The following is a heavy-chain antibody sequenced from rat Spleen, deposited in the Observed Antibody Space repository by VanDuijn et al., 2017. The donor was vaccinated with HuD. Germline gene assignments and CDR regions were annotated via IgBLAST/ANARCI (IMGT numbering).Heavy chain of an antibody. J-gene: IGHJ2*01. V-gene: IGHV2-47*01. CDR2: MWYDGGT. Sequence: QVQLKESGPTLVQPSQTLSLTCSVSGFSLTSYSVSWVRQPSGKGPEWMGRMWYDGGTAYNSALKSRLSISRDTSKSQVFLKMNSLQTEDTAMYFCASLGRGYWGQGVMVTVSS. CDR1: GFSLTSYS. CDR3: ASLGRGY.